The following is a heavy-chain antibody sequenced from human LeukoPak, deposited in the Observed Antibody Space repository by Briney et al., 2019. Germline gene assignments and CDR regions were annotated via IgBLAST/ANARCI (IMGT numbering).Heavy chain of an antibody. V-gene: IGHV3-7*01. J-gene: IGHJ1*01. CDR2: RTQDGSEK. CDR3: AGGRLYASSF. Sequence: GPSLRLSCAASGISPSDYWMSWVRQAPGKGLEWVANRTQDGSEKNNVGSLKGRFTISRDIAEKSLYPQMNNLRAEDTAVYFCAGGRLYASSFWGQGTLVTVSS. CDR1: GISPSDYW. D-gene: IGHD6-13*01.